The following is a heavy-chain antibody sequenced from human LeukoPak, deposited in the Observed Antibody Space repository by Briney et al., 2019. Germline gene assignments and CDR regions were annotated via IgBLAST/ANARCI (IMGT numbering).Heavy chain of an antibody. CDR2: IKSKTDGGTT. V-gene: IGHV3-15*01. CDR1: GFTFSNAW. J-gene: IGHJ6*02. CDR3: TTDGPTSYYYYGMDV. Sequence: AGGSLRLSCAASGFTFSNAWMSWVRQAPGKGLEWVGRIKSKTDGGTTDYAAPVKGRFTISRDDSKNTLYLQMNSLKTEDTAVYYCTTDGPTSYYYYGMDVWGQGTTVTVSS.